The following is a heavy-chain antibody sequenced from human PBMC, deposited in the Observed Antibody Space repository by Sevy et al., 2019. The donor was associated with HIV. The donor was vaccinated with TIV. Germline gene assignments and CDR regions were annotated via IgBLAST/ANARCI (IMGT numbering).Heavy chain of an antibody. Sequence: GGSLRLSCAASGFTFSSYAMHWVRQAPGKGLEYVSAISSNGGSTYYADSVKGRFTISRDNSKNTLYLQMGSLRAEDMAVYYCARESMATDAFDIXGQGTMVTVSS. CDR3: ARESMATDAFDI. CDR2: ISSNGGST. D-gene: IGHD5-12*01. V-gene: IGHV3-64*02. J-gene: IGHJ3*02. CDR1: GFTFSSYA.